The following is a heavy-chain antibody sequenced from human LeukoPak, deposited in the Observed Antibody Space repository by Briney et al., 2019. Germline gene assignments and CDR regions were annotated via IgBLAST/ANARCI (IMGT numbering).Heavy chain of an antibody. CDR2: IIPILGIA. D-gene: IGHD2-21*02. CDR3: ARSSSGVVTAIPNWFDP. J-gene: IGHJ5*02. V-gene: IGHV1-69*04. Sequence: SVKVSCKASGGTFSSYAISWVRQAPGQGLEWMGRIIPILGIANYAQRFQGRVTITADKSTSTAYMELSSLRSEDTAVYYCARSSSGVVTAIPNWFDPWGQGTLVTVSS. CDR1: GGTFSSYA.